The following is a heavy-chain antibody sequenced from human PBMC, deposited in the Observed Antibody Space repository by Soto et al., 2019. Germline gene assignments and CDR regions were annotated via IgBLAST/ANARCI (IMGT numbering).Heavy chain of an antibody. Sequence: PGGSLRLSCAASVFTFSSYGMHWVRQAPGKGLEWVAVISYDGSNKYYADSVKGRFTISRDNSKNTLYLQMNSLRAEDTAVYYCAKDRYYGSGMVRGPTFDVWGQGTTVTVSS. V-gene: IGHV3-30*18. D-gene: IGHD3-10*01. CDR1: VFTFSSYG. CDR3: AKDRYYGSGMVRGPTFDV. J-gene: IGHJ6*02. CDR2: ISYDGSNK.